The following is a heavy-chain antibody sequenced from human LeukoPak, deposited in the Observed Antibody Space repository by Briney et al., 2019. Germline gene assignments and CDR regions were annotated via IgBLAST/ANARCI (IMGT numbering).Heavy chain of an antibody. CDR1: GFTFSSYS. CDR3: ASDLSLDYYDSGF. J-gene: IGHJ1*01. Sequence: PGGALRLSCSAFGFTFSSYSKNWVRQAPGKGLEWVSSISSSSSYIYYADSVKGRFTISRDNAKNSLYLQMNSLRAEDTAVYYCASDLSLDYYDSGFWGQGTLVTVSS. V-gene: IGHV3-21*01. D-gene: IGHD3-22*01. CDR2: ISSSSSYI.